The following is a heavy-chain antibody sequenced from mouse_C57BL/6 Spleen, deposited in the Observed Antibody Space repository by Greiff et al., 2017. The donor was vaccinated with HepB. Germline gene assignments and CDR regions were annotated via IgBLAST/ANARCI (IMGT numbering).Heavy chain of an antibody. D-gene: IGHD2-3*01. V-gene: IGHV5-6*01. CDR2: ISSGGSYT. J-gene: IGHJ2*01. CDR3: ARQVDGYFDY. Sequence: EVHLVESGGDLVKPGGSLKLSCAASGFTFSSYGMSWVRQTPDKRLEWVATISSGGSYTYYPDSVKGRFTISRDNAKNTLYLQMSSLKSEDTAMYYCARQVDGYFDYWGQGTTLTVSS. CDR1: GFTFSSYG.